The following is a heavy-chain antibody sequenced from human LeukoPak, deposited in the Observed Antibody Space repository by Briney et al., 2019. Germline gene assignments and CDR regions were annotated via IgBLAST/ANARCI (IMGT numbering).Heavy chain of an antibody. J-gene: IGHJ4*02. CDR2: IKTKSDGGTI. Sequence: GGSLRLSCGASGLTFRNAWMSWVRQAPGKGLEWVGRIKTKSDGGTIDYAAPVKGRFTISRDDSANTLYLQMKSLKTEDTAVYYCTTSGELLSGELLFWWVQGTPVTVSA. CDR3: TTSGELLSGELLFW. D-gene: IGHD3-10*01. V-gene: IGHV3-15*01. CDR1: GLTFRNAW.